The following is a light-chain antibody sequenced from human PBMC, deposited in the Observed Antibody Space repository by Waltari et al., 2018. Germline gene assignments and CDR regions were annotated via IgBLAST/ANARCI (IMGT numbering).Light chain of an antibody. CDR2: EAS. V-gene: IGKV2D-29*01. Sequence: VMTPSPPSLSVSPGQPASISCKSSQSLLHSDGKSYLCWYVQKPGQPPQLLIYEASNRFSGVPERFSGSGSGTLFTLKISRVEAEDVGIYYCMQRIQTPVTFGGGTKVEIK. J-gene: IGKJ4*01. CDR1: QSLLHSDGKSY. CDR3: MQRIQTPVT.